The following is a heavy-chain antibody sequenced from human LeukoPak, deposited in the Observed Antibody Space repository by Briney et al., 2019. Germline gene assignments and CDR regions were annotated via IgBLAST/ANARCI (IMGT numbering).Heavy chain of an antibody. J-gene: IGHJ3*02. Sequence: ASVKVSCKASGFTFTSSAMQWVRQARGQRLEWIGWIVVGSGNTNCAQKFQERVTITRDMSTSTAYMELSSLRSEDTAVYYCAATWMSWDESGAFDIWGQGTMVTVSS. V-gene: IGHV1-58*02. CDR2: IVVGSGNT. CDR1: GFTFTSSA. CDR3: AATWMSWDESGAFDI. D-gene: IGHD5-12*01.